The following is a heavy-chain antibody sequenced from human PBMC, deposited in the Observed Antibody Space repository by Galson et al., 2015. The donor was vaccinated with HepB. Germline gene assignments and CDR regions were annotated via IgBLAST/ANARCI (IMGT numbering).Heavy chain of an antibody. CDR1: GFTFSSYS. V-gene: IGHV3-21*01. J-gene: IGHJ3*02. Sequence: LRLSCAASGFTFSSYSMNWVRPAPGKGLEWVSSISSSSSYIYYADSVKGRFTTSRDNAKNSLYLQMNSLRAEDTAVYYCASEFSSSWFSQSAFDIWGQGTMVTVSS. CDR3: ASEFSSSWFSQSAFDI. CDR2: ISSSSSYI. D-gene: IGHD6-13*01.